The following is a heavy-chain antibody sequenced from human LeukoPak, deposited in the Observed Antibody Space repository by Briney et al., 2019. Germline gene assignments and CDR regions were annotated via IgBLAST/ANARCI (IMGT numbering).Heavy chain of an antibody. Sequence: PGGSLRLSCAASGFTFSSYSMNWVRQAPGKGLEWVSYISRSSSTIYYADSVKSRFTISRDNAKNSLYLQMNSLRAEDTAVYYCARDGSGSWRYFDYWGQGTLVTVSS. J-gene: IGHJ4*02. D-gene: IGHD6-13*01. CDR2: ISRSSSTI. V-gene: IGHV3-48*01. CDR3: ARDGSGSWRYFDY. CDR1: GFTFSSYS.